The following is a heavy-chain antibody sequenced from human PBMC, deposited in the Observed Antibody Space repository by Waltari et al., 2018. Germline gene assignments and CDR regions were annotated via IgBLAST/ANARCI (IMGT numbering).Heavy chain of an antibody. CDR1: GGSIRSFY. Sequence: QVQLQESGPGLVKPSETLSLPCTVPGGSIRSFYWSWIRQPPGKGLEWIGYMYYSGSTNYNPSLKSRVTISVDTSKNQFSLKLSSVTAADTAVYYCARQWNWGSVHYFDYWGQGTLVTVSS. J-gene: IGHJ4*02. CDR3: ARQWNWGSVHYFDY. CDR2: MYYSGST. V-gene: IGHV4-59*08. D-gene: IGHD7-27*01.